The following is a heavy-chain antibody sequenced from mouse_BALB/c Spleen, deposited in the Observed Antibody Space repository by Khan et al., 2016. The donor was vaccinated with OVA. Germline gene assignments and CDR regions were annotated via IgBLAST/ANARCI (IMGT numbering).Heavy chain of an antibody. J-gene: IGHJ1*01. D-gene: IGHD1-3*01. CDR2: INTYTGEP. CDR3: ARSSSYWYSDV. CDR1: GYTFTNYG. Sequence: QIQLVQSGPELKKPGKTVKISCKASGYTFTNYGMNWVKQAPGKGLKWMGWINTYTGEPTYADDFKGRFVFSLETSASTAYLQISNLKNEDMTTYFCARSSSYWYSDVWGAGTTVTVSS. V-gene: IGHV9-1*02.